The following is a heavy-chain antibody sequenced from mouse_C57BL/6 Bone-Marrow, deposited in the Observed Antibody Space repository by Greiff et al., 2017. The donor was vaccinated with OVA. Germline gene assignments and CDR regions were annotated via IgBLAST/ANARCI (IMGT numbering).Heavy chain of an antibody. D-gene: IGHD1-1*01. J-gene: IGHJ3*01. Sequence: EVQLQQSGPVLVKPGASVKMSCKASGSTFTDYYMNWVKQSHGKSLEWIGVINPYNGGTSYNQKFKGKATLTVDKSSSTAYMELNSLTSEDSAVYYCARGYYARGFAYWGQGTLVTVSA. CDR3: ARGYYARGFAY. V-gene: IGHV1-19*01. CDR1: GSTFTDYY. CDR2: INPYNGGT.